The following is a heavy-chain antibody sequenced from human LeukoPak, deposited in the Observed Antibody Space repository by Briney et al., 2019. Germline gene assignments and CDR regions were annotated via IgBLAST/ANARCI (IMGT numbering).Heavy chain of an antibody. CDR3: AHDSGSYFGAFDI. D-gene: IGHD1-26*01. V-gene: IGHV3-23*01. J-gene: IGHJ3*02. CDR2: ISGSGGST. CDR1: GFTFSSYA. Sequence: PGGSLRLSCAASGFTFSSYAMSWVRQAPGKGLEWVSAISGSGGSTYYADSVKGRFTISRDNSKNTLYLQMNSLRAEDTAVYYCAHDSGSYFGAFDIWGQGTMVTVSS.